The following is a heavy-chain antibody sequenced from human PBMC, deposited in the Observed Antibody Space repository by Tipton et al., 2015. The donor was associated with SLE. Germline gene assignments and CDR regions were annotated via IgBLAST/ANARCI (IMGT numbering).Heavy chain of an antibody. J-gene: IGHJ4*02. Sequence: TLSLTCTVSGGSINSGGYYWSWIRQHPGKGLEWIGYIYYTGSAFYNPSLKSRISISVDTSKNRFSLKLSSVTAADTAVYYCARGGVVTLTQFDYWGQGTLVTVSS. D-gene: IGHD3-10*01. CDR3: ARGGVVTLTQFDY. V-gene: IGHV4-31*03. CDR1: GGSINSGGYY. CDR2: IYYTGSA.